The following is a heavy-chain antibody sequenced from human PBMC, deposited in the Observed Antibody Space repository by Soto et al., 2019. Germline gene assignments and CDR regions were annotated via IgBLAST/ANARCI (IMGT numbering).Heavy chain of an antibody. D-gene: IGHD5-18*01. CDR2: SIPIFGTA. Sequence: QVQLVQSGAEVKKPGSSVKVSCKASGGTFSSYAISWVRQAPGQGLEWMGGSIPIFGTADYAQKFQGRVTIIVNESTRTASIELSSLRCEYTTVYNCALHSHRNAKYYYGMDLWGQGTTVTVYS. V-gene: IGHV1-69*12. CDR1: GGTFSSYA. CDR3: ALHSHRNAKYYYGMDL. J-gene: IGHJ6*02.